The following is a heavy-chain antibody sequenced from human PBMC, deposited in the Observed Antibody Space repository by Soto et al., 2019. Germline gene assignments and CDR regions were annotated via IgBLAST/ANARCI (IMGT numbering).Heavy chain of an antibody. CDR3: ARGRDNSSSSFYCYYGMDV. CDR2: MNPNSGNT. V-gene: IGHV1-8*01. CDR1: GYTFTSYD. D-gene: IGHD6-6*01. J-gene: IGHJ6*02. Sequence: ASVKVSCKASGYTFTSYDINWVRQATGQGLEWMGWMNPNSGNTGYAQKFQGRVTMTRNTSISTAYMELSSLRSGDTAVYYCARGRDNSSSSFYCYYGMDVWGQGTTVTVSS.